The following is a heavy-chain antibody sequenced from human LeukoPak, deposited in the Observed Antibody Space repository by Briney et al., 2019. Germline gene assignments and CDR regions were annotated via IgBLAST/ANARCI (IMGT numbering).Heavy chain of an antibody. CDR3: ARGFRVQMATTYFDY. Sequence: SETLSLTCAVSGGSISSYYWSWIRQPPGKGLEWIGYIYYSGSTNYNPSLKSRVTISVDTSKNQFSLKLSSVTAADTAVYYCARGFRVQMATTYFDYWGQGTLVTVSS. V-gene: IGHV4-59*12. CDR1: GGSISSYY. D-gene: IGHD5-24*01. J-gene: IGHJ4*02. CDR2: IYYSGST.